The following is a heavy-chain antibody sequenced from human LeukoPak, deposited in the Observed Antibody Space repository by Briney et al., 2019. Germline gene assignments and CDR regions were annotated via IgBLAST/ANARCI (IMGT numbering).Heavy chain of an antibody. J-gene: IGHJ4*02. V-gene: IGHV3-30*18. D-gene: IGHD3-9*01. CDR2: ISYDGSNK. CDR1: GFTFRSYG. CDR3: AKDAYDIPAFFDY. Sequence: QTGGSLRLSCAASGFTFRSYGMHWVRQAPGKGLEWVTVISYDGSNKYYADSVKGRLTISRDNSKNTLYLQMNSLRAEDTAVYYCAKDAYDIPAFFDYWGQGTLVTVSS.